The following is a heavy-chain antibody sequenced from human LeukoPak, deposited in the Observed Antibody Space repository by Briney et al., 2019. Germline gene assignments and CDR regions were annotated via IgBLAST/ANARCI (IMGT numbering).Heavy chain of an antibody. CDR1: GFTFSSYA. CDR2: ISGSGGST. J-gene: IGHJ4*02. V-gene: IGHV3-23*01. Sequence: QPGGSLRHSCAASGFTFSSYAMSWVRQAPGKGLEWVSAISGSGGSTYYADSVKGRFTISRDNSKNTLYLQMNSLRAEDTAVYYCVRTMVRGVISYYFDYWGQGTLVTVSS. D-gene: IGHD3-10*01. CDR3: VRTMVRGVISYYFDY.